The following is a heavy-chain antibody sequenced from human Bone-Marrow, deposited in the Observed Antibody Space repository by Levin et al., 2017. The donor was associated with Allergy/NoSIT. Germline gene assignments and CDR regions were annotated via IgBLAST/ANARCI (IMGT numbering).Heavy chain of an antibody. J-gene: IGHJ6*02. CDR1: GFTFSNSS. D-gene: IGHD6-13*01. CDR2: ISDSSSSI. Sequence: SCAASGFTFSNSSMNWVRQAPGKGLEWVSYISDSSSSIFYADSVKGRFTISRDNAKNSLFLQMNSLRDEDTAVYYCARDCPHLSYSSTWYYYYGTDVWGQGTTVTVSS. CDR3: ARDCPHLSYSSTWYYYYGTDV. V-gene: IGHV3-48*02.